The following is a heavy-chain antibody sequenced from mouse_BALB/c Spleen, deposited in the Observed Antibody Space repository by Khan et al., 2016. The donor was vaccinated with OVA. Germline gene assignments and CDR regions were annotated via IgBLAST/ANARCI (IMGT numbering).Heavy chain of an antibody. D-gene: IGHD2-3*01. J-gene: IGHJ4*01. V-gene: IGHV2-6*02. CDR3: ARWFDGYSCHYAMDY. Sequence: QVQLKESGPGLVAPSQSLSITCTVSGFSLTTYGVHWVRQPPGKGLEWLVVIWSDGSTNYNSVLKSRLSISKDNSKSQVFLKMNSLQTDDTAMYYCARWFDGYSCHYAMDYCGQGTSVTVSS. CDR2: IWSDGST. CDR1: GFSLTTYG.